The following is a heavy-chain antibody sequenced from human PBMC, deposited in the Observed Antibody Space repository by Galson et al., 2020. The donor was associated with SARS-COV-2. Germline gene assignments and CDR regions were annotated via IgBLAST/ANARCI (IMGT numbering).Heavy chain of an antibody. Sequence: SLKISCAASGFTFDDYAMHWVRQAPGKGLEWVSGISWNSGSIGYADSVKGRFTISRDNAKNSLYLQMNSLRAEDTALYYCAKDISTMIYYYYGLDVWGQGTTVTVSS. D-gene: IGHD3-16*01. V-gene: IGHV3-9*01. CDR1: GFTFDDYA. CDR2: ISWNSGSI. CDR3: AKDISTMIYYYYGLDV. J-gene: IGHJ6*02.